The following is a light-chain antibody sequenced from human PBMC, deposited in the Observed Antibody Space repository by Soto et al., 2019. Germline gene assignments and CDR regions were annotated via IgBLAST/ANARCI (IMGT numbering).Light chain of an antibody. CDR2: DAS. V-gene: IGKV3-11*01. CDR3: QQRSNWPG. J-gene: IGKJ4*01. Sequence: EIVLTQSPATLSLSPGERATLSCRASQSVSSYLAWYQQKPGQAPRLLIYDASNRATGIPARFSVSGSGTDFPLTISSLEPEEFAVYYCQQRSNWPGFGGGTKVEIK. CDR1: QSVSSY.